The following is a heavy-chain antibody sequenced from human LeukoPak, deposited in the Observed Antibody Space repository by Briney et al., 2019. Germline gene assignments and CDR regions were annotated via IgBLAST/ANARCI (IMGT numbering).Heavy chain of an antibody. J-gene: IGHJ4*02. CDR2: ISAYNGNT. Sequence: ASVKVSCKASGYTFTSHGISWVRQAPGQGLEWMGWISAYNGNTNYAQKLQGRVTMTTDTSTSTAYMELRSLRSDDTAVYYCASTSYYYDSSGYYYWGQGTLVTVSS. CDR1: GYTFTSHG. V-gene: IGHV1-18*01. D-gene: IGHD3-22*01. CDR3: ASTSYYYDSSGYYY.